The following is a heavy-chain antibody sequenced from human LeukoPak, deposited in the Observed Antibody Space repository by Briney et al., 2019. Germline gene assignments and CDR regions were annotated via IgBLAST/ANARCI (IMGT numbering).Heavy chain of an antibody. J-gene: IGHJ6*03. D-gene: IGHD4-17*01. CDR2: ISAYNGNT. CDR1: GYTFTSYG. CDR3: ARQVLDDYGDYRQETYYYYYYYMDV. V-gene: IGHV1-18*01. Sequence: GASVKVSCKASGYTFTSYGISWVRQAPGQGLEWMGWISAYNGNTDYAQKLQGRVTMTTDTSTSTAYMELRSLRSDDTAVYYCARQVLDDYGDYRQETYYYYYYYMDVWGKGTTVTVSS.